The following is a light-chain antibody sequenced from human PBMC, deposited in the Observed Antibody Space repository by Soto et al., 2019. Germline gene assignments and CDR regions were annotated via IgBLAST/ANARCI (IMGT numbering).Light chain of an antibody. CDR2: GAS. Sequence: IVMPQSPPTLSVSPGERATLSCRASQRISTNVAWYQHKPGQAPRLLIYGASTRATGIPARFSGSGSGTDFTLTISSLQPEDFATYFCQQANSFPITFGQGTRLETK. J-gene: IGKJ5*01. V-gene: IGKV3-15*01. CDR1: QRISTN. CDR3: QQANSFPIT.